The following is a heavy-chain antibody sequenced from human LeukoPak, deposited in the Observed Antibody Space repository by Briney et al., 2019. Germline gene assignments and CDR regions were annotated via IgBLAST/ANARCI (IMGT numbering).Heavy chain of an antibody. CDR2: IIPIFGTA. Sequence: ASVTVSCKASGGTFSSYAISWVRQAPGQGLEWMGRIIPIFGTANYAQKFQGRVTITTDESTSTAYMELSSLRSEDTAVYYCARDEAGYDSSGYYFDYWGQGTLVTVSS. CDR3: ARDEAGYDSSGYYFDY. J-gene: IGHJ4*02. CDR1: GGTFSSYA. V-gene: IGHV1-69*05. D-gene: IGHD3-22*01.